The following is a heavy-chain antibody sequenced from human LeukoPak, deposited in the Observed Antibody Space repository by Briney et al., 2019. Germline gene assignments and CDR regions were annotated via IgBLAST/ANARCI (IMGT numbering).Heavy chain of an antibody. CDR1: GFTFSSYA. CDR2: ISYDGSNK. D-gene: IGHD4-23*01. J-gene: IGHJ4*02. V-gene: IGHV3-30-3*01. CDR3: ARDLHSVVLDY. Sequence: GGSLRLSCAASGFTFSSYAMHWVRQAPGKGLEWVAVISYDGSNKYYADSVKGRFTISRDNSKNTLYLQMNSLRAEDTVVYYCARDLHSVVLDYWGQGTLVTVSS.